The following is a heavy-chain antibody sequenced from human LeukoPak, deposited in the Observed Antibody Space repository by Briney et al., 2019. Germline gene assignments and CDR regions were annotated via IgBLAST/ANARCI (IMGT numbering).Heavy chain of an antibody. CDR3: ARESSPPHYDFWSGYYYYGMDV. Sequence: ASVKVSCKASGYTFTSYDINWVRQATGQGLEWMGSMNPNSGTTGYAQKFQGRVTMTRNTSISTAYMELSSLRSEDTAVYYCARESSPPHYDFWSGYYYYGMDVWGQGTTVTVSS. J-gene: IGHJ6*02. D-gene: IGHD3-3*01. CDR1: GYTFTSYD. V-gene: IGHV1-8*01. CDR2: MNPNSGTT.